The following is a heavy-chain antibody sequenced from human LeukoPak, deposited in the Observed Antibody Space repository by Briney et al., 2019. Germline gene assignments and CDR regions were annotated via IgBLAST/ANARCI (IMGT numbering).Heavy chain of an antibody. J-gene: IGHJ5*02. CDR1: GYTFTSYY. Sequence: ASVKVSCKASGYTFTSYYMHWVRQAPGQGLEWMGIINPSGGSTSYAQKFQGRVTMTRDTYTSTVYMELSSLRSEDTAVYYCARGSSAGSSVGWFDPWGQGTLVTVSS. V-gene: IGHV1-46*01. CDR2: INPSGGST. D-gene: IGHD6-6*01. CDR3: ARGSSAGSSVGWFDP.